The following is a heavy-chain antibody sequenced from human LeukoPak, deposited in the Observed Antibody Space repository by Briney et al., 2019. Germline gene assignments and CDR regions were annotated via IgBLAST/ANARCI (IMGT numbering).Heavy chain of an antibody. J-gene: IGHJ2*01. CDR1: GLTFSSYR. Sequence: PGGSLRLSCAASGLTFSSYRMNWVRQAPGKGLEWVSSISSSGNYIYYADSVKGRFTISRDNAKNSLYLQMNSLGAEDTAVYFCARDERPRHYISGPWYFDLWGRGTLVTVSS. V-gene: IGHV3-21*01. CDR3: ARDERPRHYISGPWYFDL. D-gene: IGHD6-19*01. CDR2: ISSSGNYI.